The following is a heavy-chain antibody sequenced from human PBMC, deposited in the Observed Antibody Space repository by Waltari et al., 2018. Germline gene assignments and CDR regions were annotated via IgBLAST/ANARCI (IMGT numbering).Heavy chain of an antibody. V-gene: IGHV3-7*03. Sequence: EVQLVESGGGLVQPGGSLRLSCEGSGFTFRDYWMTWVRQAPGKGVEWVATIKQDGSDQYYVDSLKGRFTISRDNAKTSVYLQMNSLRAEDTAFYFCARMGATVLRSIDFWGQGTLVSVSS. CDR1: GFTFRDYW. CDR2: IKQDGSDQ. CDR3: ARMGATVLRSIDF. J-gene: IGHJ4*02. D-gene: IGHD4-4*01.